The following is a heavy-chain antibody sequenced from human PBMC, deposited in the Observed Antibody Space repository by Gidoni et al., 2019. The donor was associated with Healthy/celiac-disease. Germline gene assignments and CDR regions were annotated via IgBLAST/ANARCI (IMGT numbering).Heavy chain of an antibody. CDR2: IYWNDDK. J-gene: IGHJ4*02. CDR3: ANGNSPIVVVPAAIYFDY. CDR1: GFSLSTSGVG. Sequence: QITLKESGPTLVKPTQTLTLNCTFSGFSLSTSGVGVGWIRQPPGKALEWLALIYWNDDKRYSPSLKSRLTITKDTSKNQVVLTMTNMDPVDTATYYCANGNSPIVVVPAAIYFDYWGQGTLVTVSS. D-gene: IGHD2-2*02. V-gene: IGHV2-5*01.